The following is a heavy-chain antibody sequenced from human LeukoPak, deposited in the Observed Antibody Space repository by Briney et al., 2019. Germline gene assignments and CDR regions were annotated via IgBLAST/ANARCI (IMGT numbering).Heavy chain of an antibody. CDR1: GGTFTSYA. V-gene: IGHV1-69*04. CDR2: IITIIGIA. J-gene: IGHJ6*02. CDR3: ARDRRGPEGHYYGMDV. Sequence: ASVKVSCKASGGTFTSYAISWVRQAPGQGLEWMGSIITIIGIANYAQEFQGRVTITADKSTSTAYMELSSLRSEDTAVYYCARDRRGPEGHYYGMDVWGQGTTVTVSS.